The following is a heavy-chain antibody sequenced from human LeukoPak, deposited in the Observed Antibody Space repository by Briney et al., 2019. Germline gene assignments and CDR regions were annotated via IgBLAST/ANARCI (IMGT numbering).Heavy chain of an antibody. CDR2: ISYDGSNK. V-gene: IGHV3-30-3*01. CDR1: GFTFSSYA. J-gene: IGHJ4*02. D-gene: IGHD6-19*01. CDR3: ARGSSGWFYFDY. Sequence: GGSQRLSCAASGFTFSSYAMHWVRQAPGKGLEWVAVISYDGSNKYYADSVKGRFTISRDNSKNTLYLQMNSLRAEDTAVYYCARGSSGWFYFDYWGQGTLVTVSS.